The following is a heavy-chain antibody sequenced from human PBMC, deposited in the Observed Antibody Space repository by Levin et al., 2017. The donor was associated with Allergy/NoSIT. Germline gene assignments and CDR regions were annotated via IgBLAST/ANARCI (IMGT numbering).Heavy chain of an antibody. V-gene: IGHV4-59*01. D-gene: IGHD2-15*01. CDR3: ARVELYCSGGSCYLGAFDI. CDR2: VYYSGST. CDR1: GGSISTYY. J-gene: IGHJ3*02. Sequence: PSETLSLTCTVSGGSISTYYWSWIRQPPGKGLEWIGYVYYSGSTSYNPSLKSRVTISVDTSKNQFPLKLSSVTAADTAVYYCARVELYCSGGSCYLGAFDIWGQRTMVTVSS.